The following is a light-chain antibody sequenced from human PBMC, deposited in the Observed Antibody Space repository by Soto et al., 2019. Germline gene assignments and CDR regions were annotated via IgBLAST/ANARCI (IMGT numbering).Light chain of an antibody. CDR2: GPS. J-gene: IGKJ3*01. CDR3: QSFGDSPFT. V-gene: IGKV3-20*01. CDR1: ESISSHY. Sequence: EVVLMQSPDTLSLSPGERATLSCRASESISSHYIAWYQHKPGQAPRLLIFGPSTRATGIPDRFSGSWSGTDFALTISRLEPEDFAMYYCQSFGDSPFTFGPGTKVDIK.